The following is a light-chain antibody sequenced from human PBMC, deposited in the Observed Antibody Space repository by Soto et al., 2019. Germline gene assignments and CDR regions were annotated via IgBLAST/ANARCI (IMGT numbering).Light chain of an antibody. Sequence: QSALTQPASVSGSPGQSITISCTGTSSDVVGYDFVSWYQQHPGKAPKLIIYEVSNRPSGVSHRFSGSKSGNTASLTISGLQAEDEADYYCNSYTSTSARVFGGGTKLTVL. CDR3: NSYTSTSARV. CDR1: SSDVVGYDF. J-gene: IGLJ3*02. V-gene: IGLV2-14*01. CDR2: EVS.